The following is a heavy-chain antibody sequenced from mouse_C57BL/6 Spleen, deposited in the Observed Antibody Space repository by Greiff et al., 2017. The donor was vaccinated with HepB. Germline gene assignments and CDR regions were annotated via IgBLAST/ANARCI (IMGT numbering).Heavy chain of an antibody. CDR1: GFTFSDYG. CDR2: ISSGSSTI. J-gene: IGHJ2*01. Sequence: EVMLVESGGGLVKPGGSLKLSCAASGFTFSDYGMHWVRQAPEKGLEWVAYISSGSSTIYYADTVKGRFTISRDNAKNTLFLQMTSLRSEDTAMYYCARWGGDYFDYWGQGTTLTVSS. CDR3: ARWGGDYFDY. V-gene: IGHV5-17*01.